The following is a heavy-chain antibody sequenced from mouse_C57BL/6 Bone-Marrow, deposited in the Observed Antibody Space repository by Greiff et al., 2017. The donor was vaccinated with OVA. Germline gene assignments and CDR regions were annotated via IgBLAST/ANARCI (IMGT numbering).Heavy chain of an antibody. D-gene: IGHD2-1*01. V-gene: IGHV14-2*01. J-gene: IGHJ3*01. CDR3: AGGGNYVVLAWFAY. CDR1: GFNIKDYY. CDR2: IDPEDGET. Sequence: EVKLMESGAELVKPGASVKLSCTASGFNIKDYYMHWVKQRTEQGLEWIGRIDPEDGETKYAPKFQGKATITADPSSNTAYLQLSSLTSEDTAVYYCAGGGNYVVLAWFAYWGQGTLVTVSA.